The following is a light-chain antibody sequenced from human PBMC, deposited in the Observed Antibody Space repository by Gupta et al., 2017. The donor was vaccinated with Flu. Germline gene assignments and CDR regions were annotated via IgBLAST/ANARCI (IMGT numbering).Light chain of an antibody. V-gene: IGKV1-5*03. CDR1: QTIRGL. J-gene: IGKJ4*02. CDR3: QHHQWTPPT. Sequence: DIQMTQSPSTLSASVENRDALTCRASQTIRGLLAWYQQKPGMAPNLLIYKASILKDGVPPRFSGGGSGTESPLTISSLQPDDFATYYCQHHQWTPPTFGGGTTV. CDR2: KAS.